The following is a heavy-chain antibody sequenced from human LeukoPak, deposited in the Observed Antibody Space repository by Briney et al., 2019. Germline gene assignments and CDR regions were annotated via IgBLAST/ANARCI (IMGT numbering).Heavy chain of an antibody. CDR2: IYHSGST. CDR1: GYSISSGYY. D-gene: IGHD3-22*01. CDR3: ARGGYYAGSDY. V-gene: IGHV4-38-2*02. Sequence: SETLSLTCTVSGYSISSGYYWGWIRQPPGKGLEWIGSIYHSGSTYYNPSLKSRVTISVDTSKNQFSLKLRSVTAADTAVYYCARGGYYAGSDYWGQGTLVTVSS. J-gene: IGHJ4*02.